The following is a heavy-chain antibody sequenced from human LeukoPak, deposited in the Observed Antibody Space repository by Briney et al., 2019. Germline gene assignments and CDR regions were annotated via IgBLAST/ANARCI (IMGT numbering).Heavy chain of an antibody. Sequence: GGSLRLSCAASGFTFSTYSMNWVRQAPGKGLEWVSFISSSSSYIYYADSVKGRFTISRDNAKSSLYLQMNSLRAEDTAVYYCARDHDWDYMDVWGKGTTVTVSS. D-gene: IGHD3-9*01. V-gene: IGHV3-21*01. CDR3: ARDHDWDYMDV. CDR1: GFTFSTYS. CDR2: ISSSSSYI. J-gene: IGHJ6*03.